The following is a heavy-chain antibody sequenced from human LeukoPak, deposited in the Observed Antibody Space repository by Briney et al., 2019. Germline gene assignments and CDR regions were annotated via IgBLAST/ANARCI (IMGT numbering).Heavy chain of an antibody. CDR2: IYYSGST. J-gene: IGHJ2*01. V-gene: IGHV4-59*12. Sequence: PSETLSLTCTVSGGSISSYYWSWIRQPPGKGLEWIGYIYYSGSTNYNPSLKSRVTISVDTSKNQFSLKLGSVTAADTAVYYCARRYYDILTGDYWHFDLWGRGTLVTVSS. CDR3: ARRYYDILTGDYWHFDL. D-gene: IGHD3-9*01. CDR1: GGSISSYY.